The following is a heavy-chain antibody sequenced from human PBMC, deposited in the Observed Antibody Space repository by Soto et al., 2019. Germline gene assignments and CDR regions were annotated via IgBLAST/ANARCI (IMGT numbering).Heavy chain of an antibody. CDR1: GFSLSTSGMC. J-gene: IGHJ6*02. V-gene: IGHV2-70*01. D-gene: IGHD1-7*01. CDR3: ARIRLELRSYYYYGMDV. Sequence: ASGPTLVNPTQTLTLTCTFSGFSLSTSGMCVSWIRQPPGKALEWPALIDWDDDKYYSTSLKTRLTISKDTSKNQVVLTMTNMDPVDTATYYCARIRLELRSYYYYGMDVWGQGTTVTVSS. CDR2: IDWDDDK.